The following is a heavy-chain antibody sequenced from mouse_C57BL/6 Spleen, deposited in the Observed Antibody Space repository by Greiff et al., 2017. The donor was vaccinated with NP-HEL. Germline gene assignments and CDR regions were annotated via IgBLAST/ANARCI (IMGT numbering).Heavy chain of an antibody. V-gene: IGHV1-26*01. Sequence: EVQLQQSGPELVKPGASVKISCKASGYTFTDYYMNWVKQSHGKSLEWIGDINPNNGGTSYNQKFKGKATLTADKSSSTAYMELRSLTSEDSAVYHCATGEEYDGYATDYSGQGTSVTVPS. J-gene: IGHJ4*01. CDR1: GYTFTDYY. CDR3: ATGEEYDGYATDY. CDR2: INPNNGGT. D-gene: IGHD2-14*01.